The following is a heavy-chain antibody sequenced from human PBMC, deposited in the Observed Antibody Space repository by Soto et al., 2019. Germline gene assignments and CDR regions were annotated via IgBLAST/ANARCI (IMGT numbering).Heavy chain of an antibody. J-gene: IGHJ4*02. CDR2: ISGSGGST. CDR1: GFTFSSYA. CDR3: AKDTLRPYYYGSGTIDY. D-gene: IGHD3-10*01. Sequence: GGSLRLSCAASGFTFSSYAMSWVRQAPGKGLEWVSAISGSGGSTYYADSVKGRFTISRDNSKNTLYLQMNSLRAEDTAVYYCAKDTLRPYYYGSGTIDYWGQGTLVTVSS. V-gene: IGHV3-23*01.